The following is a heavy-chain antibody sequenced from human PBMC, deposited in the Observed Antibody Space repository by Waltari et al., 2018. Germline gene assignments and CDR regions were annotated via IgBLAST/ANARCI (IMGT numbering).Heavy chain of an antibody. Sequence: QVVYSGGGLVQPGRSLILSCTASGFTFSRYDFNWFRQAPGKAPEWISRINAGGSVMYYADSVKGRFAISRDNANNFLYLQMDRLTVEDTAVYYCERSGGYWGQGSQVTVSS. CDR1: GFTFSRYD. CDR3: ERSGGY. CDR2: INAGGSVM. J-gene: IGHJ4*02. V-gene: IGHV3-48*03. D-gene: IGHD3-16*01.